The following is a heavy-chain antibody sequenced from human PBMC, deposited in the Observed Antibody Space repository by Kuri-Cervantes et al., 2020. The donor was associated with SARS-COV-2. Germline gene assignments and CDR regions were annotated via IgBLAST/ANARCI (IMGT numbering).Heavy chain of an antibody. CDR1: GGSFSGYY. J-gene: IGHJ5*02. Sequence: SETLSLTCAVYGGSFSGYYWSWIRQPPGKGLEWIGEINHSGSTNYNPSLKSRVTISVDTSKNQFSLKLSSVTAADTAVYYGARHRWFDPWGQGTLVTVSS. CDR3: ARHRWFDP. CDR2: INHSGST. D-gene: IGHD1-14*01. V-gene: IGHV4-34*01.